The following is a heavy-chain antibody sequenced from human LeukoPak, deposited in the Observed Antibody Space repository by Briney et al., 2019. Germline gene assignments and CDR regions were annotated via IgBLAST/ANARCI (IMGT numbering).Heavy chain of an antibody. CDR3: ARMRITMVRGAETRWFDP. D-gene: IGHD3-10*01. J-gene: IGHJ5*02. CDR1: GFTVSSNY. V-gene: IGHV3-53*04. Sequence: PGGSLRLSCAASGFTVSSNYMSWVRQAPGKGLEWVSAIYSGGSTYYADSVKGRFTISRHNSKNTLYRQMNSLRAEDTAVYYCARMRITMVRGAETRWFDPWGQGTLVTVSS. CDR2: IYSGGST.